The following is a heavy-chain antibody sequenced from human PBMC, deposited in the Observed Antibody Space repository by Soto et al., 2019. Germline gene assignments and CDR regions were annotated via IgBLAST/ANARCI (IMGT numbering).Heavy chain of an antibody. Sequence: PGGSLRLSCAASGFTFRSHAMSWVRQAPGKGLEWVSAISGSGGSTYYADSVKGRFTTSRDNSKNTLYLQMNSLRAEDTAVYYCAKDPVAVTTSPNWFDPWGQGTLVTVSS. V-gene: IGHV3-23*01. J-gene: IGHJ5*02. CDR1: GFTFRSHA. D-gene: IGHD4-17*01. CDR3: AKDPVAVTTSPNWFDP. CDR2: ISGSGGST.